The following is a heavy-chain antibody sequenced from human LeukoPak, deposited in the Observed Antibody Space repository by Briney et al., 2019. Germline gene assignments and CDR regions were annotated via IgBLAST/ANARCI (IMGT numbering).Heavy chain of an antibody. J-gene: IGHJ4*02. Sequence: GESLKISCKGSGYSFTSYWIGWVRQMPGKGLGWMGIIYPGDSDTRYSPSFQGQVSISADKSISTAYLQWSSLKASDTAMYYCARQTGDYTYYFDYWGQGTLVTVSS. CDR1: GYSFTSYW. D-gene: IGHD7-27*01. CDR3: ARQTGDYTYYFDY. V-gene: IGHV5-51*01. CDR2: IYPGDSDT.